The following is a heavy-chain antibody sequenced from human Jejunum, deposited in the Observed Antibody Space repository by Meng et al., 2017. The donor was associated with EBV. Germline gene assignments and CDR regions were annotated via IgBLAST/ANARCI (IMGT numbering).Heavy chain of an antibody. D-gene: IGHD6-13*01. Sequence: QVQLQQSGPGLVKPAXTLPLTCAISGDSVSSNSAAWNWIRQSPSRGLEWLGRTYYRSKWSSDYAVSVKSRITINPDTSKNQFSLQLNSVTPEDTAVYFCARIASASRRDDYWGQGTLVTVSS. CDR3: ARIASASRRDDY. V-gene: IGHV6-1*01. CDR2: TYYRSKWSS. CDR1: GDSVSSNSAA. J-gene: IGHJ4*02.